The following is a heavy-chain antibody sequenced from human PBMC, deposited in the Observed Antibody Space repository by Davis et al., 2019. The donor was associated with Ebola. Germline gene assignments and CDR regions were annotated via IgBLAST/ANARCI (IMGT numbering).Heavy chain of an antibody. Sequence: ESLKISCAASGFTFSSYGMHWVRQAPGKGLEWVSYISSSSSTIYYADSVKGRFTISRDNAKNSLYLQMNSLRDEDTAVYYCARDLTTVTSDWFDPWGQGTLVTVSS. V-gene: IGHV3-48*02. CDR1: GFTFSSYG. D-gene: IGHD4-17*01. J-gene: IGHJ5*02. CDR3: ARDLTTVTSDWFDP. CDR2: ISSSSSTI.